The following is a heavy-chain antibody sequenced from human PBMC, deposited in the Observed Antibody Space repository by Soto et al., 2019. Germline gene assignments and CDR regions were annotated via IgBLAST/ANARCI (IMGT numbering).Heavy chain of an antibody. CDR1: GFTFSSYG. V-gene: IGHV3-33*01. D-gene: IGHD2-21*02. CDR3: ARVECGGDCYPDYYYYYCMDG. CDR2: IWYDGSNK. Sequence: QVQLVESGGGVVQPGRSLRLSCAASGFTFSSYGMHWVRQAPGKGLEWVAVIWYDGSNKYYADSVKGRFTISRDNSKNTLYLQMNSLRAEDTAVYYCARVECGGDCYPDYYYYYCMDGWGQGTTVTVSS. J-gene: IGHJ6*02.